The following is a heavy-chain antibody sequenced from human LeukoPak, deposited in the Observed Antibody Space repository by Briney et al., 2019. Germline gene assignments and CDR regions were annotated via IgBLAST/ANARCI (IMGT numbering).Heavy chain of an antibody. CDR3: ARVPRDSSFEGDY. V-gene: IGHV1-2*02. CDR1: GYTFTGYY. D-gene: IGHD6-6*01. Sequence: ASVKVSCKASGYTFTGYYMHWVRQAPGQGLEWMGWINPNSGGTNYAQKFQGRVTMTRDTSISTAYMELSRLRSDDTAVYYCARVPRDSSFEGDYWGQGTLVTIS. CDR2: INPNSGGT. J-gene: IGHJ4*02.